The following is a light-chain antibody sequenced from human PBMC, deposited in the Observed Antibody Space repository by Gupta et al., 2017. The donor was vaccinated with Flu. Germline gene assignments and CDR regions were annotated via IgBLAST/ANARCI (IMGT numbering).Light chain of an antibody. V-gene: IGLV2-8*01. CDR2: EVT. Sequence: SALTHPPPASGSTGQSITISCTGTSSDIGAYKYVSWPQQHAGKAPKPSIYEVTKRPSGVPDRGSGAKSGKKASLIVSGRQAEDEGDEYCSSHTVSETWVFGTGTAVTVL. CDR1: SSDIGAYKY. J-gene: IGLJ1*01. CDR3: SSHTVSETWV.